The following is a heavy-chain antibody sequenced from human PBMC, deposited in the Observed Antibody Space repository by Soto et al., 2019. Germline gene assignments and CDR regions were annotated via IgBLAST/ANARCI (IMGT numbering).Heavy chain of an antibody. D-gene: IGHD4-17*01. J-gene: IGHJ4*02. CDR2: ISGSGGST. V-gene: IGHV3-23*01. CDR3: AKSPDYGDYAFDY. CDR1: GFTFSSYA. Sequence: GGSLRLSCAASGFTFSSYAMSWVRQAPGKGLEWVSAISGSGGSTYYADSVKGRFTISSDNSKNTLYLQMNSLRAEDTAVYYCAKSPDYGDYAFDYWGQGTLVTVSS.